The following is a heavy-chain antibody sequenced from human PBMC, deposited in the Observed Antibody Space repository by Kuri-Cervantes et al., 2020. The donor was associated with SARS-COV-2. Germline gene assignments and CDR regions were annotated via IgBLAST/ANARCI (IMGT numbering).Heavy chain of an antibody. CDR3: ATALRIVVVPAANLGVDAFDI. V-gene: IGHV1-18*01. CDR1: GGTFSSYG. J-gene: IGHJ3*02. D-gene: IGHD2-2*01. Sequence: ASVKVSCKASGGTFSSYGISWVRQAPGQGLEWMGWISTYNGNTNYAQKLQGRVTMTTDTSTSTVYMDLSSLRSEDTAVYYCATALRIVVVPAANLGVDAFDIWGQGTMVTVSS. CDR2: ISTYNGNT.